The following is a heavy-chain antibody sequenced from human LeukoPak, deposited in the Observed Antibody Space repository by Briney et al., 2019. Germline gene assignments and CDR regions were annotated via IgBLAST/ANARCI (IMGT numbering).Heavy chain of an antibody. CDR1: GFTFSSYA. CDR3: VRATTKDYFDY. D-gene: IGHD5-24*01. J-gene: IGHJ4*02. Sequence: GGSLRLSCAASGFTFSSYAMHWVRQAPGKGLEWVAVISYDGSNKYYADSVKGRFTISRDNAKNTLYLQMNSLRAEDTAVYYCVRATTKDYFDYWGQGAVVSVSS. CDR2: ISYDGSNK. V-gene: IGHV3-30-3*01.